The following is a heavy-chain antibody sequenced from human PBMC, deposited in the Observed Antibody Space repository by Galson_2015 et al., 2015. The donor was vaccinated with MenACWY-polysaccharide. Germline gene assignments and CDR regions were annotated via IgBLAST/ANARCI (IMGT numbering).Heavy chain of an antibody. Sequence: CAISGDSVSSNSAAWNWIRQSPSRGLEWLGRTYYRSKWYNDYAVSVKSRLTINPDTSKNQFSLQLKSVTPEDTAVYYCARESNDRSGLTWFDPWGQRTLVTVTS. CDR1: GDSVSSNSAA. CDR3: ARESNDRSGLTWFDP. CDR2: TYYRSKWYN. J-gene: IGHJ5*02. D-gene: IGHD3-10*01. V-gene: IGHV6-1*01.